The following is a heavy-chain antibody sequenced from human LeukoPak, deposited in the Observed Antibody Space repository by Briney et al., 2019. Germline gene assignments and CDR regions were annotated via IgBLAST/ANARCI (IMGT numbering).Heavy chain of an antibody. CDR2: IYIGGRT. CDR1: GFTVSNNE. V-gene: IGHV3-66*01. CDR3: ARGAGAYNYYAMDV. Sequence: GGSLRLSCAASGFTVSNNEMKWVRPAPGKGLEWVSVIYIGGRTLSVDSVKGRFTISRDTSKNTLFLQMNSLRVEDTALYYCARGAGAYNYYAMDVWGQGTTVTVSS. J-gene: IGHJ6*02. D-gene: IGHD6-19*01.